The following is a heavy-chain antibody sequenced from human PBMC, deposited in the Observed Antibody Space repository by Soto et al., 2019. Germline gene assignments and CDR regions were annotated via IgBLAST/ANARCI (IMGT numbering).Heavy chain of an antibody. CDR2: ISAYNGNT. Sequence: QVQLVQSGAEVKKPGASVKVSCKASGYTFTSYGTSWVRQAPGQGLERMGWISAYNGNTNYAQKLQSRVTMTSDTNTSTANMELRSLRYDDTAVYCCARDAPETRYCSGGSCSGFDYWGQGTMVTVSS. CDR1: GYTFTSYG. J-gene: IGHJ4*02. D-gene: IGHD2-15*01. V-gene: IGHV1-18*01. CDR3: ARDAPETRYCSGGSCSGFDY.